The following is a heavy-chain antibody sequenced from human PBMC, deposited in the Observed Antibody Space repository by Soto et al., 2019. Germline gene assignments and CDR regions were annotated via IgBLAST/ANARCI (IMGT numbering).Heavy chain of an antibody. V-gene: IGHV3-23*01. J-gene: IGHJ6*02. D-gene: IGHD5-18*01. CDR3: AKELKYSFGFPYFYGLDA. CDR1: GFTFTSYA. Sequence: EVLLLESGGGLVQPGGSLRLSCAASGFTFTSYAMSWVRQAPDKGLEWVSAISGSGADTHYADSVKGWFTISRDNSRNTLYLQMNSLRAEDTAIYYCAKELKYSFGFPYFYGLDAWGQGTTVTVSS. CDR2: ISGSGADT.